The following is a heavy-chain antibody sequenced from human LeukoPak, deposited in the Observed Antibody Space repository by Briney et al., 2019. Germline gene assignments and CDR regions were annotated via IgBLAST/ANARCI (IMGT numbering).Heavy chain of an antibody. V-gene: IGHV3-30-3*01. CDR1: GFTFGSYT. D-gene: IGHD3-22*01. CDR3: ARDDSSGYSRPRGDFYFDY. CDR2: ISYDGSSK. J-gene: IGHJ4*02. Sequence: GGSLRLSCAASGFTFGSYTMHWVRQAPGKGLEWVAVISYDGSSKYYADSVKGRFTVSRDNSKNTLYLQMNSLRAEDTAVYYCARDDSSGYSRPRGDFYFDYWGQGTLVTVSS.